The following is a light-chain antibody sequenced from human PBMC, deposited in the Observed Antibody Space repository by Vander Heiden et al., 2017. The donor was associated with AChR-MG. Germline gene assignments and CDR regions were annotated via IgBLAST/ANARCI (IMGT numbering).Light chain of an antibody. Sequence: SYELTQPLSVSVALGQTAKITCGGNNLGIRIVHWYQQKTGQATVLVIYRDANRPSGIPERISGSKSRNTATLTISRAQAGDEADYYCQVWDSSTWVFGGGTKLTVL. V-gene: IGLV3-9*01. J-gene: IGLJ3*02. CDR1: NLGIRI. CDR2: RDA. CDR3: QVWDSSTWV.